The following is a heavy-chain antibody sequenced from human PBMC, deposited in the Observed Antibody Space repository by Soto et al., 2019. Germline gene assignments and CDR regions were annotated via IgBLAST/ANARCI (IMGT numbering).Heavy chain of an antibody. CDR2: IWRDATTK. Sequence: QVQLVESGGGVVQPGRSLRLSCAASGFMFSNHGMHWVRQAPGKGLESVAVIWRDATTKYYEDSWKGRFTISRDNSKNSPYEQINSIRAEETDVDCCARDSDSASGGYYPNSRGQGYLVTVSS. V-gene: IGHV3-33*01. D-gene: IGHD3-22*01. J-gene: IGHJ5*01. CDR3: ARDSDSASGGYYPNS. CDR1: GFMFSNHG.